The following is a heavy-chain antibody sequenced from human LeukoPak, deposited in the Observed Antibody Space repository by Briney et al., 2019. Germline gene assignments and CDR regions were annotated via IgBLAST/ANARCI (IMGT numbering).Heavy chain of an antibody. D-gene: IGHD4-17*01. J-gene: IGHJ4*02. CDR3: ARPGPYGDYPLPLTDY. V-gene: IGHV3-30-3*01. Sequence: GGSLRLSCAASGFTFSSYAMHWVRQAPGKGLEWVAVMSYDGSNKYYADSVKGRFTISRDNAKNSLYLQMNSLRAEDTAVYYCARPGPYGDYPLPLTDYWGQGTLVTVSS. CDR2: MSYDGSNK. CDR1: GFTFSSYA.